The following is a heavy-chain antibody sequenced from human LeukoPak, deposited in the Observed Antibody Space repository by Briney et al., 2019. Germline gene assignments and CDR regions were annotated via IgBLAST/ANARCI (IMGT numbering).Heavy chain of an antibody. D-gene: IGHD1-26*01. J-gene: IGHJ4*02. CDR1: GGSISSYY. V-gene: IGHV4-59*01. Sequence: SETLSLTCTVSGGSISSYYWSWIRQPPGKGLEWIGYIYYSGSTNYNPSLKSRVTISVDTSKNQFSLKLSSVTAADTAVYYCARGSYLSREFDYWGQGTLVTVSS. CDR3: ARGSYLSREFDY. CDR2: IYYSGST.